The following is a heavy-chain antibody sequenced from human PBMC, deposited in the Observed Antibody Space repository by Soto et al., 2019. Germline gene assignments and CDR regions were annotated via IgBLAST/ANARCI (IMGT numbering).Heavy chain of an antibody. Sequence: QVQLVESGGGVVQPGRSLRLSCAASGFTFSSYGMHWVRQAPGKGLEWVAVISYDGSNKYYADSVKGRFTISRDNSKNTXXLQMNSLRAEDTAVYYCAKDWGRIAARLNYYGMDVWGQGTTVTVSS. CDR3: AKDWGRIAARLNYYGMDV. CDR1: GFTFSSYG. J-gene: IGHJ6*02. D-gene: IGHD6-6*01. V-gene: IGHV3-30*18. CDR2: ISYDGSNK.